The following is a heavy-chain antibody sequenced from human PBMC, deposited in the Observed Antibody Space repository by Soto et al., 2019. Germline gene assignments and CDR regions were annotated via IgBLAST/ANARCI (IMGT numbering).Heavy chain of an antibody. Sequence: SETLPVTWPVYGGSFSGYYWSWIRQPPGKGLEWIGEINHSGSTNYNPSLKSRVTISVDTSKNQFSLKLSSVTAADTAVYYCARGGCITICGVVSDYYARAVGCQWTTFT. CDR1: GGSFSGYY. D-gene: IGHD3-3*01. J-gene: IGHJ6*02. CDR3: ARGGCITICGVVSDYYARAV. V-gene: IGHV4-34*01. CDR2: INHSGST.